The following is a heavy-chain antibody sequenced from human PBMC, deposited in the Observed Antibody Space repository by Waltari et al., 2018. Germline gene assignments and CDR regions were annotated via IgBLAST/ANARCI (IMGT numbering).Heavy chain of an antibody. CDR3: ARRGIAAAGEFDY. CDR1: GGSISSSSYY. J-gene: IGHJ4*02. Sequence: QLQLQESGPGLVKPSETLSLTCTVSGGSISSSSYYWGWIRQPPGKGLEWIGSIYYSGSTYYNPSLKSRVTISVDTSKNQFSLKLSSVTAADTAVYYCARRGIAAAGEFDYWGQGTLVTVSS. D-gene: IGHD6-13*01. V-gene: IGHV4-39*01. CDR2: IYYSGST.